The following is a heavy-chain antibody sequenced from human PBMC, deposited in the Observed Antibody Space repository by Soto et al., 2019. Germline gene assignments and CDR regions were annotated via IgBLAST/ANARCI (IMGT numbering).Heavy chain of an antibody. CDR2: IYHSGST. J-gene: IGHJ4*02. CDR3: AREGNLGRWLQPLDF. Sequence: SETLSLTCAVSGGSISSGGYSWCWIRQPPGKGLEWIGYIYHSGSTYYNPSLKSRVTMSVDTSKNQFSLRLISVTAADTAKYFCAREGNLGRWLQPLDFWGQGTLVTVSS. D-gene: IGHD5-12*01. V-gene: IGHV4-30-2*01. CDR1: GGSISSGGYS.